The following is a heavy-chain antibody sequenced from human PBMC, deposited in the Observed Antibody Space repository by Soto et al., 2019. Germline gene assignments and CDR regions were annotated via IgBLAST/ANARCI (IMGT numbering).Heavy chain of an antibody. J-gene: IGHJ4*02. CDR2: ISGSGGST. CDR1: GFTFSSYA. D-gene: IGHD3-3*01. V-gene: IGHV3-23*01. Sequence: PGGSLRLSCAASGFTFSSYAMSWVRQAPGKGLEWVSAISGSGGSTYYADSVKGRFTISRDNSKNTLYLQMNSLRAEDTAVYYCAKIAPYDFWSGYIFDYWGQGTLVTVSS. CDR3: AKIAPYDFWSGYIFDY.